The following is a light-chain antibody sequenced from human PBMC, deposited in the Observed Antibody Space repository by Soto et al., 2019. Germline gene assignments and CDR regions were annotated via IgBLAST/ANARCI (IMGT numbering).Light chain of an antibody. J-gene: IGKJ1*01. CDR2: AAS. CDR1: QSVSSN. Sequence: ETVLTQSPATVSLSPGDRATLPCRASQSVSSNKLAWYQQKPGQAPRLLIYAASSRATGIPDRFSGSGSGTDFTLTISSLQSEDFAVYYCQQYNNWPWTFGQGTKVDIK. CDR3: QQYNNWPWT. V-gene: IGKV3D-15*01.